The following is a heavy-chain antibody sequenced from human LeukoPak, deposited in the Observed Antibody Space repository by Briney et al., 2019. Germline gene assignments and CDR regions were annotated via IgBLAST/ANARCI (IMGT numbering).Heavy chain of an antibody. CDR2: IWYDGSNK. CDR1: GFTFSSYG. V-gene: IGHV3-33*01. D-gene: IGHD4-23*01. J-gene: IGHJ4*02. CDR3: ARDRADGGNYLDY. Sequence: GGSLRLSCAASGFTFSSYGMHWVRQAPGKGLEWVAVIWYDGSNKYYADSVKGRFTISRDNPKNTLCLQMNSLRAEDTAVYYCARDRADGGNYLDYWGQGTLVTVSS.